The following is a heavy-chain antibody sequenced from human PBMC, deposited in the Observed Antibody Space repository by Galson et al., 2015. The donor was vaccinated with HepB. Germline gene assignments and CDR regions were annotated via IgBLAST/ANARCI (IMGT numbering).Heavy chain of an antibody. J-gene: IGHJ4*02. V-gene: IGHV4-31*03. Sequence: SLTCTVSGGSISSGGYYWSWIRQHPGKGLEWIGYIYYSGSTYYNPSLRSRVTISVDTSKNQFSLKLSSVTAADTAVYYCARDRYSSGFDYWGQGTLVTVSS. D-gene: IGHD6-19*01. CDR1: GGSISSGGYY. CDR3: ARDRYSSGFDY. CDR2: IYYSGST.